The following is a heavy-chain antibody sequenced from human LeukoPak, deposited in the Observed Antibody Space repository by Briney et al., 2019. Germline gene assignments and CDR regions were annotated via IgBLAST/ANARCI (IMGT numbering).Heavy chain of an antibody. V-gene: IGHV4-59*01. D-gene: IGHD4-17*01. Sequence: WGTLSLTCTVSGGSMIDYFWTWIRPAPGKELEWIGYISNSGTTDYNPSLKSRVTMSVDTSKNEFSLKLTSVTAADTAMYYCARVVRGAVTSNYFDPWGQGTLATVSS. J-gene: IGHJ5*02. CDR3: ARVVRGAVTSNYFDP. CDR1: GGSMIDYF. CDR2: ISNSGTT.